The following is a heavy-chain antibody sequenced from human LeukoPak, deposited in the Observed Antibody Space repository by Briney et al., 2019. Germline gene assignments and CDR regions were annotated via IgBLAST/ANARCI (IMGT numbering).Heavy chain of an antibody. V-gene: IGHV3-66*01. CDR2: IYSGGST. Sequence: GGSLRLSCAASGFTVSSNYMSWVRQAPGKGLEWVSVIYSGGSTYYADSVKGRFTISRDNSKNTLYLQMNSLRAEDTAVYYCARAPRGCSGGSCYNYWGQGTLVTASS. D-gene: IGHD2-15*01. CDR1: GFTVSSNY. CDR3: ARAPRGCSGGSCYNY. J-gene: IGHJ4*02.